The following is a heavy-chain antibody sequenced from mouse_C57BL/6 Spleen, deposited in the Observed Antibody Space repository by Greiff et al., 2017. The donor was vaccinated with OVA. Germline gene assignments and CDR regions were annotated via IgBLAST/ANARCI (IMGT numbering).Heavy chain of an antibody. CDR3: ARGSRGYFDV. CDR2: IYPSDSET. V-gene: IGHV1-61*01. Sequence: QVQLQQPGAELVRSGSSVKLSCKASGYTFTSYWMDWVKQRPGQGLEWIGNIYPSDSETHYNQKFKDKATLTVDKSSSTAYMQLSSLTSEDSAVYYCARGSRGYFDVWGTGTTVTVSS. J-gene: IGHJ1*03. CDR1: GYTFTSYW. D-gene: IGHD1-1*01.